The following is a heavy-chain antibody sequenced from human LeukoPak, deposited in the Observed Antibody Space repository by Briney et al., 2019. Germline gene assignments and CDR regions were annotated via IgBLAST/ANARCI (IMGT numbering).Heavy chain of an antibody. J-gene: IGHJ4*02. CDR1: GGSINSGY. Sequence: SETLSLTCSVSGGSINSGYWSWVRQPPGKGLEWIGLLYPSGSTNYNPSLKSRVTISVDPSRTQFSLKLSSMTAADTAVYYCAGGHYPLEYWGQGTLVTVSS. D-gene: IGHD1-26*01. CDR2: LYPSGST. CDR3: AGGHYPLEY. V-gene: IGHV4-59*01.